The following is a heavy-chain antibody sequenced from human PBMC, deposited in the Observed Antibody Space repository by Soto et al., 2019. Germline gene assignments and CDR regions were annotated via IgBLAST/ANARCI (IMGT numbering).Heavy chain of an antibody. Sequence: SETLSLTCTISGGSISPYSWTWIRQSPGKGLEWIGYVSHSGRTFYTPSLKSRLTMSLDTSRSQFSLRLKSVSAADTAVYYCARLLGGYDDYGGWFAPWGQGTLVTVS. CDR2: VSHSGRT. CDR1: GGSISPYS. CDR3: ARLLGGYDDYGGWFAP. J-gene: IGHJ5*02. V-gene: IGHV4-59*01. D-gene: IGHD4-17*01.